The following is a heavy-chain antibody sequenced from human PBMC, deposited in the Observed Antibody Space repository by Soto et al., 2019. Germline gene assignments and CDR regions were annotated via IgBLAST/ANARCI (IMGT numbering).Heavy chain of an antibody. V-gene: IGHV4-31*03. Sequence: TLSLTCTVSGGSISSGGYYWSWIRQHPGKGLEWIGYIYYSGSTYYNPSLKSRVTISVDTSKNQFSLKLSSATAADTAVYYCASAVVTHGIFDYWGQGTLVTVSS. CDR1: GGSISSGGYY. D-gene: IGHD2-21*02. CDR3: ASAVVTHGIFDY. J-gene: IGHJ4*02. CDR2: IYYSGST.